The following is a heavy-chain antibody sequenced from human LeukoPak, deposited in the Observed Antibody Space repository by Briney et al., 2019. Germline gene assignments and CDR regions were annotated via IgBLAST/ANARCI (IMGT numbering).Heavy chain of an antibody. CDR1: GFTVINFA. Sequence: GGSLRLSCAASGFTVINFAMNWVRQAPGKGLEWVSTIRESSGDTYYEDSVKGRFTISRDISKNTVYLQMNSLGVEDTAVYFCAKRPISGDDKSFDYWGQGILVTVSS. D-gene: IGHD2-21*01. CDR2: IRESSGDT. CDR3: AKRPISGDDKSFDY. V-gene: IGHV3-23*01. J-gene: IGHJ4*02.